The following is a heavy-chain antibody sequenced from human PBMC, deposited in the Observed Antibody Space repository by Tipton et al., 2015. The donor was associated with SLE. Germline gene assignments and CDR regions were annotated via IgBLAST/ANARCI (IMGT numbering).Heavy chain of an antibody. V-gene: IGHV3-23*01. CDR2: ISGSGGST. Sequence: GSLRLSCAASRFTFSSYAMSWVRQPPGKGLEWVSAISGSGGSTYYADSVKGRFTISRDNSKNTLYLQMNSLRAEDTAVYYCVKVHRRLWSGLDAFDIWGQGTMVTVSS. J-gene: IGHJ3*02. CDR3: VKVHRRLWSGLDAFDI. CDR1: RFTFSSYA. D-gene: IGHD3-3*01.